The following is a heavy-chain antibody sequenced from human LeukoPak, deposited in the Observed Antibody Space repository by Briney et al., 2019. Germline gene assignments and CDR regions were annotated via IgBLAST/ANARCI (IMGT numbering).Heavy chain of an antibody. J-gene: IGHJ4*02. V-gene: IGHV3-66*01. D-gene: IGHD3-16*02. CDR1: GFTVSSNY. CDR3: ARDAPYDYVWGSYHMGFDY. Sequence: GGSLRLSCAASGFTVSSNYLSWVRQAPGKGLEWVSVIYSGGSTYYADSVKGRFTISRDNSKNTLYLQMNSLRAEDTAVYYCARDAPYDYVWGSYHMGFDYWGQRTLVTVSS. CDR2: IYSGGST.